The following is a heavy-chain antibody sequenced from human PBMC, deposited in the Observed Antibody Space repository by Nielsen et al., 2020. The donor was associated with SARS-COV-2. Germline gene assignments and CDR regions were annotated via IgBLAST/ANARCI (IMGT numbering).Heavy chain of an antibody. Sequence: GGSLRLSCAASGFTFSPYDIHWVCQAPGYGLEWVSGIGHAGDTFYSGAVKGRFSISRENAQNSVYLQMNSLRPGDTGVYYCARSSSWFSAHMDVWGTGTTVTVSS. D-gene: IGHD6-13*01. J-gene: IGHJ6*03. CDR1: GFTFSPYD. V-gene: IGHV3-13*01. CDR3: ARSSSWFSAHMDV. CDR2: IGHAGDT.